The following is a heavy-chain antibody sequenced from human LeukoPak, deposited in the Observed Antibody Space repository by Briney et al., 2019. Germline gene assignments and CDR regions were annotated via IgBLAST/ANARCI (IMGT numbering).Heavy chain of an antibody. CDR3: AKCGSSTCKTNMDV. Sequence: PGGSLRLSCAASGFTFSSYGMHWVRQAPGKGLEWVSSISGSGGSAYYADSVKGRFTISRDNSKNTLYLQMNSLRAEDTAVYYCAKCGSSTCKTNMDVWGKGTTVTVSS. CDR1: GFTFSSYG. V-gene: IGHV3-23*01. CDR2: ISGSGGSA. D-gene: IGHD6-13*01. J-gene: IGHJ6*03.